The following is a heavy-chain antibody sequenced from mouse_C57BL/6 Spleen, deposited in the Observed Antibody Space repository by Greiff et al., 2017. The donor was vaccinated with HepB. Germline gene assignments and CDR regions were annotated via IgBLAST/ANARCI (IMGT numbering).Heavy chain of an antibody. V-gene: IGHV2-2*01. CDR3: ASNYYGSSPYYAMDY. Sequence: VQLQQSGPGLVQPSQSLSITCTVSGFSLTSYGVHWVRQSPGKGLEWLGVIWSGGSTDYNAAFISRLSISKDNSKSQVFFKMNSLQADDTAIYYCASNYYGSSPYYAMDYWGQGTSVTVSS. CDR1: GFSLTSYG. J-gene: IGHJ4*01. CDR2: IWSGGST. D-gene: IGHD1-1*01.